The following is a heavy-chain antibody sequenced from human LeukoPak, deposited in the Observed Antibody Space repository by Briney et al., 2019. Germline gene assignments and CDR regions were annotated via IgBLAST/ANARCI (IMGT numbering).Heavy chain of an antibody. J-gene: IGHJ4*02. Sequence: PGGSLRLSCAVSGFPFSSYEMNCVRHAPEKGLEWVSFISSSGSTIYYAHSVKGRFTISRDNSKHTVYLEMNSLRAEDTAVYYCARRLLVGTTVRPYFDYWGQGTLVTVSS. V-gene: IGHV3-48*03. D-gene: IGHD1-26*01. CDR1: GFPFSSYE. CDR2: ISSSGSTI. CDR3: ARRLLVGTTVRPYFDY.